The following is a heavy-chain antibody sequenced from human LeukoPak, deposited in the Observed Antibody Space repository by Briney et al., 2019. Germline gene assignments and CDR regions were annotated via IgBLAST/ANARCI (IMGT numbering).Heavy chain of an antibody. CDR3: ARDARVPDFWSGYSYNWFDP. J-gene: IGHJ5*02. CDR1: GGSISSYY. D-gene: IGHD3-3*01. Sequence: PSETLSLTCTVSGGSISSYYWSWIRQPPGKGLEWIGYIYYSGSTNYNPSLKSRVTISVDTSKNQFSLKLSSVTAADTAVYYCARDARVPDFWSGYSYNWFDPWGQGTLVTVSS. V-gene: IGHV4-59*01. CDR2: IYYSGST.